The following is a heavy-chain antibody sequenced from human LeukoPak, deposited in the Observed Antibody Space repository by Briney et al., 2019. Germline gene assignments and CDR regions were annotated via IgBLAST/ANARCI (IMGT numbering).Heavy chain of an antibody. Sequence: PSETLSLTCAVYGGSFSGYYWSWIRQPPGKGLEWIGEINHSGSTSHNPSLKSRVTISVDTSKNQLSLKLSSVTAADTAVYYCARGGRYCSSTSCPKYNWFDPWGQGTLVTVSS. CDR2: INHSGST. CDR3: ARGGRYCSSTSCPKYNWFDP. D-gene: IGHD2-2*01. V-gene: IGHV4-34*01. J-gene: IGHJ5*02. CDR1: GGSFSGYY.